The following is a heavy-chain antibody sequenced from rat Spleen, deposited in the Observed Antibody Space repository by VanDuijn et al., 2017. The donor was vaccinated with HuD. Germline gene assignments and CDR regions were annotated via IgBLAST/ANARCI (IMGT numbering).Heavy chain of an antibody. CDR2: INYDGGST. D-gene: IGHD1-11*01. V-gene: IGHV5-20*01. J-gene: IGHJ3*01. Sequence: EVQLVESGGGLVQPGRSLKLSCAASGFTFSGFPMAWVRQAPKKGLEWVASINYDGGSTYYRDSVRGRFTISRDNAKSSLYLQMDSLRSEDTATYFCTTVRGYWFAYWGQGTLVTVSS. CDR3: TTVRGYWFAY. CDR1: GFTFSGFP.